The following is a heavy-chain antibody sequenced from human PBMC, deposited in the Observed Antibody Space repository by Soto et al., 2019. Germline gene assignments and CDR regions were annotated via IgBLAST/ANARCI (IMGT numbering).Heavy chain of an antibody. CDR2: MYHSGST. Sequence: SETLSLTCAVSGGSISSGGYSWSWIRQPPGKGLEWIGYMYHSGSTYYNPSLKSRVTISVDTSKNQFSLKLSSVTAADTAVYYCARPENSGSYAHWGQGTLVTVSS. J-gene: IGHJ4*02. CDR1: GGSISSGGYS. V-gene: IGHV4-30-2*03. D-gene: IGHD1-26*01. CDR3: ARPENSGSYAH.